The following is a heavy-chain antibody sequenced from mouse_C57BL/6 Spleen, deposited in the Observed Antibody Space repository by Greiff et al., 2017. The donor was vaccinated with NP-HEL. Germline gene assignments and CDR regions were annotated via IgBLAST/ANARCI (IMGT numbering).Heavy chain of an antibody. Sequence: EVKLMESGPELVKPGASVKISCKASGYSFTGYYMNWVKQSPEKSLEWIGEINPSTGGTTYNQKFKAKATLTVDKSSSTAYMQLKSLTSEDSAVFYCARSGQGFAYWGQGTLVTGSA. V-gene: IGHV1-42*01. CDR3: ARSGQGFAY. CDR1: GYSFTGYY. CDR2: INPSTGGT. D-gene: IGHD3-2*02. J-gene: IGHJ3*01.